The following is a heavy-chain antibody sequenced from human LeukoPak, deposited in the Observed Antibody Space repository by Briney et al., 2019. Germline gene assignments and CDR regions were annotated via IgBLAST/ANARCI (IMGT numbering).Heavy chain of an antibody. CDR3: ARSVAVVTATFGY. V-gene: IGHV3-74*01. J-gene: IGHJ4*02. D-gene: IGHD2-15*01. CDR1: GFTFNSYW. Sequence: GGSLRLSCAASGFTFNSYWMHWVRQAPGKGLVWVSRINSDGSSTSYADSVKGRFTIPRDNAKNTLYLQMNSLRAEDTAVYYRARSVAVVTATFGYWGQGTLVTVSS. CDR2: INSDGSST.